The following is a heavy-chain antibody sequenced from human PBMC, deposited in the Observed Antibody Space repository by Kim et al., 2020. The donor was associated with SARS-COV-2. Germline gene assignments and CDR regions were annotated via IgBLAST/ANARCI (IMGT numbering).Heavy chain of an antibody. J-gene: IGHJ4*02. CDR3: TRDLDYGGYSNFDY. CDR2: IKGDGSNI. D-gene: IGHD4-17*01. CDR1: GFTFSSYW. Sequence: GGSLRLSCAASGFTFSSYWMHWVRQAPGKGLVWVSRIKGDGSNIRFADSVRGRFTISRDNAKNMLYLQMTSLRAEDTAVYYCTRDLDYGGYSNFDYWGQGTLVTVSS. V-gene: IGHV3-74*01.